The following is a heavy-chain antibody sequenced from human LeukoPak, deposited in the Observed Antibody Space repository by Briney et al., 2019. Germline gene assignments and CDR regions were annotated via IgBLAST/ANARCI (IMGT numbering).Heavy chain of an antibody. CDR2: ISSSGSTI. CDR3: ARHLSRVPGYTYGRGLVN. J-gene: IGHJ4*02. D-gene: IGHD5-18*01. V-gene: IGHV3-48*04. CDR1: GFTFSTYA. Sequence: GGSLRLSCAASGFTFSTYAMHWVRQAPGKGLEWVSYISSSGSTIYYADSVKGRFTISRDNAKKSLYLQMNSLRAEDTAVYYCARHLSRVPGYTYGRGLVNWGEGTPVTVSS.